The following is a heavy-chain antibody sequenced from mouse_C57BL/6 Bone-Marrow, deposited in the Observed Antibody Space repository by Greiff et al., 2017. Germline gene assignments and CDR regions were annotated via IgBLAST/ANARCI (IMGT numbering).Heavy chain of an antibody. J-gene: IGHJ4*01. CDR3: TRGDYGSRENAMDF. CDR2: IDPETGGT. Sequence: QVQLQQSGAELVRPGASVTLSCKASGYTFTDYEMHWVKQTPVHGLEWIGAIDPETGGTAYNQKFKGKAILTADKSSSTAYMELRSLTSEDSAVYYCTRGDYGSRENAMDFWGQGTSVTVSP. D-gene: IGHD1-1*01. V-gene: IGHV1-15*01. CDR1: GYTFTDYE.